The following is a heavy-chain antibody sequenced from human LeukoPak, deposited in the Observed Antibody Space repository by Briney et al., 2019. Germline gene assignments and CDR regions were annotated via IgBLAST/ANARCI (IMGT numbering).Heavy chain of an antibody. J-gene: IGHJ3*02. D-gene: IGHD3-22*01. CDR1: GGSITSDSYY. CDR3: SRDATYFYDRSGYYYPYDAFDI. CDR2: IYYTGAT. V-gene: IGHV4-31*03. Sequence: PSETLSLTCTVSGGSITSDSYYWSWIRQHPGKGLEWIGYIYYTGATDYSPSLKSRVIISLDTPKNQFSLNLSSVTAADTAVYYCSRDATYFYDRSGYYYPYDAFDIWGQGTMVTVSS.